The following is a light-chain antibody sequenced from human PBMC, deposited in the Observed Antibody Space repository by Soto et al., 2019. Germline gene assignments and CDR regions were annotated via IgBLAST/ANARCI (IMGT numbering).Light chain of an antibody. V-gene: IGKV3-20*01. Sequence: EIVLTQSPGTLSLSAGERATLSCRASRSISSTYLGWYQQKPGQAPRLLIYGASSRATGIPDRFSGSGSGTDFTLTSSRMEPEDYAVYYYQQYGDSPPYTFGRGTKVEIK. CDR1: RSISSTY. CDR3: QQYGDSPPYT. CDR2: GAS. J-gene: IGKJ2*01.